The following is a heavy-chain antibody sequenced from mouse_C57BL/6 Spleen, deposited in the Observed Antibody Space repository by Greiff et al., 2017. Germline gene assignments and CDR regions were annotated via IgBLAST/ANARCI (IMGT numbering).Heavy chain of an antibody. D-gene: IGHD2-5*01. Sequence: QVQLKESGAELVKPGASVKLSCKASGYTFTDYTIHWVKQRSGQGLEWIGWFYPGSGSIKYNEKFKDKATLTADKSSSTVYMEHSRLTSEDSAVYFCARHEGRDYSNLYYAMDYWGQGTSVTVSS. CDR3: ARHEGRDYSNLYYAMDY. V-gene: IGHV1-62-2*01. CDR2: FYPGSGSI. CDR1: GYTFTDYT. J-gene: IGHJ4*01.